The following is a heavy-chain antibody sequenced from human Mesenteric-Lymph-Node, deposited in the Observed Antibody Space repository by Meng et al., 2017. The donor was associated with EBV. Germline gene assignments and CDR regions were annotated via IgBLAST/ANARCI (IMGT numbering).Heavy chain of an antibody. CDR3: ARASYGSGSPLGESWFDP. CDR1: GGAMSSGVYY. D-gene: IGHD3-10*01. J-gene: IGHJ5*02. Sequence: QVRLQESGLELDKPTQTLSLSSIVSGGAMSSGVYYWSLIRQHPGKGLGWIGYINDSGSTYYNPSLKSRVTISADTYKNQFSLKLRSVTTADTAVYYCARASYGSGSPLGESWFDPWGQGTLVTVSS. V-gene: IGHV4-31*03. CDR2: INDSGST.